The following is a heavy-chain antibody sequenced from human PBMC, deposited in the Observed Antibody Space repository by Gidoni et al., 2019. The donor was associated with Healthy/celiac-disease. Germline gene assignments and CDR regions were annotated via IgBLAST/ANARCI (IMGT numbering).Heavy chain of an antibody. D-gene: IGHD6-13*01. V-gene: IGHV3-30*18. CDR1: GFTFSRYG. J-gene: IGHJ5*02. CDR3: AKGDSSSWARDNWFDP. CDR2: ISYDGSNK. Sequence: QVQLVESGGGVVQPGRSLRLSCAASGFTFSRYGMHWVRQAPGKGLEWVAVISYDGSNKYYADSVKGRFTISRDNSKNTLYLQMNSLRAEDTAVYYCAKGDSSSWARDNWFDPWGQGTLVTVSS.